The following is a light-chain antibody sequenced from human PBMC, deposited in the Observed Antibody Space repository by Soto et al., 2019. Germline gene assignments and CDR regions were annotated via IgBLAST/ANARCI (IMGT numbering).Light chain of an antibody. CDR2: DAS. J-gene: IGKJ1*01. CDR1: QSISTW. CDR3: QQYNSHSKT. V-gene: IGKV1-5*01. Sequence: DIQMTQSPSTLSASVGDSVTITCRASQSISTWLAWYQQKTGKAPNLLIYDASSLASGVPSRFSGSGSGTEFPLTISSLQPDDFATFYCQQYNSHSKTFGQGTKVEIK.